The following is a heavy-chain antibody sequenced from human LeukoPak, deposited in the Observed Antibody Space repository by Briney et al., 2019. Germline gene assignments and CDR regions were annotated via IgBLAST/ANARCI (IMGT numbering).Heavy chain of an antibody. J-gene: IGHJ4*02. CDR2: INHSGTT. CDR3: ARKQSAGYSSGWYLGGFDY. CDR1: GESFRGFY. Sequence: SETLSLTCAVYGESFRGFYWTWIRQPPGKGLEWIGEINHSGTTNYNPSLKSRVTISVDTSKNQFSLRLSSVTAADTAVYYCARKQSAGYSSGWYLGGFDYWGQGTLVTVSS. D-gene: IGHD6-19*01. V-gene: IGHV4-34*01.